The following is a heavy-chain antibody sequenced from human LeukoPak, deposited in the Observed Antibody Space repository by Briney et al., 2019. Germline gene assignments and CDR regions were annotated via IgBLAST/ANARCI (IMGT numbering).Heavy chain of an antibody. CDR2: INTYNGNT. CDR1: GYTFTKYD. D-gene: IGHD3-3*01. CDR3: ARVDILFGVVVSGWFDF. J-gene: IGHJ5*01. Sequence: GASVKVSCKASGYTFTKYDINWVRQATGQGLEWVGWINTYNGNTSYAQKFQGRVTVTTDTSTTTAYMELRSLRSDDTAVYYCARVDILFGVVVSGWFDFWGQGTLVTVAS. V-gene: IGHV1-18*01.